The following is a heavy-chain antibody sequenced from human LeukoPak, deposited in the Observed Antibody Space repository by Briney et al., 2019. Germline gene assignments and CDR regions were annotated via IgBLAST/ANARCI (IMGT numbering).Heavy chain of an antibody. Sequence: ASVKVSCKASGYTFTSYYINWVRQATGQGLEWMGWINTNTGNPTYAQGFTGRFVFSLDTSASTAYIQISSLMTEDTAVYFCARSQTYGDHPPFDYWGQGTLVTVSS. V-gene: IGHV7-4-1*02. CDR2: INTNTGNP. D-gene: IGHD4-17*01. CDR1: GYTFTSYY. J-gene: IGHJ4*02. CDR3: ARSQTYGDHPPFDY.